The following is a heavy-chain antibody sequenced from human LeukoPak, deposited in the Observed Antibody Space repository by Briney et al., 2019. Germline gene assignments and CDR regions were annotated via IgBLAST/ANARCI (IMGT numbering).Heavy chain of an antibody. J-gene: IGHJ4*02. D-gene: IGHD6-19*01. V-gene: IGHV3-48*04. Sequence: GGSLRLSCAASGFTFSSYWMHWVRQAPGKGLEWVSYISSSGGTIYYADSVKGRFTISRDNAKNSLYLQMNSLRAEDTAVYYCARGPSSGWYYVDYWGQGTLVTVSS. CDR3: ARGPSSGWYYVDY. CDR2: ISSSGGTI. CDR1: GFTFSSYW.